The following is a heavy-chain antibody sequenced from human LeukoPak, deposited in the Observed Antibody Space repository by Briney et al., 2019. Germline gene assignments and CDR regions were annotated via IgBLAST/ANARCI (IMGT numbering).Heavy chain of an antibody. Sequence: GGSLRLSCAASGFTFSSYGMSWVRQAPGKGLEWVSAISGSGGSTYYADSVKGRFTISRDNSKNTLYLQMNSLRAEDTAVYYCAKLSAYCGGDCYSEDYYYYMDVWGKGTTVTISS. CDR1: GFTFSSYG. CDR2: ISGSGGST. D-gene: IGHD2-21*02. J-gene: IGHJ6*03. V-gene: IGHV3-23*01. CDR3: AKLSAYCGGDCYSEDYYYYMDV.